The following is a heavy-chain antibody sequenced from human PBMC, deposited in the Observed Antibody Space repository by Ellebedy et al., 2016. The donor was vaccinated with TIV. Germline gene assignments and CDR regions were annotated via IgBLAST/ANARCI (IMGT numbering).Heavy chain of an antibody. D-gene: IGHD2-21*02. V-gene: IGHV4-4*02. CDR2: IYPTGST. J-gene: IGHJ3*02. CDR1: GGTISSHNW. CDR3: ASLGYCGDDCYSRIDGFDM. Sequence: MPSETLSLTCAVSGGTISSHNWWSWVRQSPGKGLEWIGEIYPTGSTNYNPSLKSRVTIPVDKSKNQMSLRLTSVTAADTAVYYCASLGYCGDDCYSRIDGFDMWGQGTRVTVSS.